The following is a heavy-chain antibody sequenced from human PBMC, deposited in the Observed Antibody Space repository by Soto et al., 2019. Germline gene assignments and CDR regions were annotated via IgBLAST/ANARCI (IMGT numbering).Heavy chain of an antibody. Sequence: QVQLVQSGAEVKKPGSSLKFSCKASGATFSSYAISWVRRAPGQGLGWMGGIIPIFGTANYAQKFQGRVTITADESTSTAYMELSSLRSEDTAVYYCARGGRGYSSSWYDFDIWGQGTMVTVSS. J-gene: IGHJ3*02. CDR3: ARGGRGYSSSWYDFDI. V-gene: IGHV1-69*01. CDR2: IIPIFGTA. CDR1: GATFSSYA. D-gene: IGHD6-13*01.